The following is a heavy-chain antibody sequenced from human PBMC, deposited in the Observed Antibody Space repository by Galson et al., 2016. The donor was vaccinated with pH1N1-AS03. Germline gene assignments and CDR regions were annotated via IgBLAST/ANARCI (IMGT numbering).Heavy chain of an antibody. CDR2: IWHDGSEK. D-gene: IGHD3-16*02. Sequence: SLRLSCAASGFTFSSHGMHWVRQTPGKGLEWVAVIWHDGSEKYYADSVKGRFTISRDNSKNTLYLQMNSLRAEDTAVYYCARDRHYYEYSWGTYRYDWYYNLWGRGTLVTVSS. J-gene: IGHJ2*01. CDR3: ARDRHYYEYSWGTYRYDWYYNL. V-gene: IGHV3-33*01. CDR1: GFTFSSHG.